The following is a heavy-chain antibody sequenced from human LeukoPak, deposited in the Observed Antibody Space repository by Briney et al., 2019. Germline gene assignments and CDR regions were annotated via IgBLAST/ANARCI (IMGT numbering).Heavy chain of an antibody. CDR3: ARDRDYYGSGSADY. D-gene: IGHD3-10*01. V-gene: IGHV1-69*05. CDR1: GGTFSSYA. CDR2: IIPIFGTA. J-gene: IGHJ4*02. Sequence: SVKVSCKASGGTFSSYAISWVRQAPGQGLEWMGRIIPIFGTANYAQKFQGRVTTTTDESTSTAYMELSSLRSEDTAVYYCARDRDYYGSGSADYWGQGTLVTVSS.